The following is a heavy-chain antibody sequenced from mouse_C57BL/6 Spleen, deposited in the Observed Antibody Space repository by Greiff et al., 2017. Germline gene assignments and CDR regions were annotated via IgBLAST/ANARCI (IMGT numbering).Heavy chain of an antibody. V-gene: IGHV1-54*01. CDR1: GYAFTNYL. CDR2: INPGSGGT. J-gene: IGHJ4*01. CDR3: ARSDYYAMDY. Sequence: VQLQESGAELVRPGTSVKVSCKASGYAFTNYLIEWVKQRPGQGLEWIGVINPGSGGTNYNEKFKGKATLTADTSSSTAYMQLSSLTSEDSAVYFCARSDYYAMDYWGQGTSVTVSS.